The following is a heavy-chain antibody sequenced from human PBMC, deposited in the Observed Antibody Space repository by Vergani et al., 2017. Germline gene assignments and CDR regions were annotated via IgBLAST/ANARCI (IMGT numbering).Heavy chain of an antibody. CDR3: GRGSDNYN. Sequence: EVQLLQSEGAVVQPGGPLGLSCVVLGSTFSVPPMSWVRQGHGQGLEWVSSIKNTGDSTHYADSVKGRFTISRDNSKNTLYLQMNSLRVEDTAVYYCGRGSDNYNWGQGTLVTVSS. V-gene: IGHV3-23*01. CDR1: GSTFSVPP. D-gene: IGHD5-24*01. CDR2: IKNTGDST. J-gene: IGHJ4*02.